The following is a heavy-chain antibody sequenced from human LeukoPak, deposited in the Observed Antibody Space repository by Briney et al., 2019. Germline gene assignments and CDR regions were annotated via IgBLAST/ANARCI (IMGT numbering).Heavy chain of an antibody. CDR2: IYYSGST. CDR3: ARIDRAVAGTIDY. J-gene: IGHJ4*02. Sequence: TSETLSLTCTVSGGSISSYFWSWIRQPPGKGLEWIGYIYYSGSTNYNPSLKSRVTMSVDTSKNLFSLKLSSVTAADTAVYYCARIDRAVAGTIDYWGQGTLVTVSS. D-gene: IGHD6-19*01. V-gene: IGHV4-59*08. CDR1: GGSISSYF.